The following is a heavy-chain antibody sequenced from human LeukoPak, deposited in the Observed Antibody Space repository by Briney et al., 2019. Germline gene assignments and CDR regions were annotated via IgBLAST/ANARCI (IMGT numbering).Heavy chain of an antibody. J-gene: IGHJ1*01. D-gene: IGHD4-11*01. V-gene: IGHV4-39*01. CDR1: GGSISSSSYY. CDR2: IYYSGST. CDR3: ASTTVTTPSAY. Sequence: PSETLSLTCTVSGGSISSSSYYWGWIRQPPGKGLEWIGSIYYSGSTYYNPSLQSRVTISVDTSKNQFSLKLRSVTTTDTDMYYCASTTVTTPSAYWGQGTLVAVSS.